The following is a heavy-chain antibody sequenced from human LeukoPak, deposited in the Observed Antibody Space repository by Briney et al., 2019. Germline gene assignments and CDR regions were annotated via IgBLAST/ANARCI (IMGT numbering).Heavy chain of an antibody. CDR3: ARGQVVPGTYGMDV. Sequence: ASVKVSCKASGYTFTSYDINWVRQATGQGLEWMGWMNPNSGNTGYAQKFQGRVTMTRNTSISTAYMELSSLRSEDTAVYYNARGQVVPGTYGMDVWGQGTTVTLSS. V-gene: IGHV1-8*01. CDR1: GYTFTSYD. D-gene: IGHD3-22*01. J-gene: IGHJ6*02. CDR2: MNPNSGNT.